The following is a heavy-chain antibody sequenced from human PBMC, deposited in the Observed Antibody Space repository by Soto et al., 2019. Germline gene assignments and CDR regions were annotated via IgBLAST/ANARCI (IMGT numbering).Heavy chain of an antibody. V-gene: IGHV1-69*13. CDR1: GGTFSSYA. D-gene: IGHD6-13*01. Sequence: SVKVSCKAAGGTFSSYAISWVRQAPGQGLEWMGGIIPIFGTANYAQKFQGRVTITADESTSTAYMELSSLRSEDTAVYYCARDGGYRSTIFDPWGQGNLVTVSS. CDR3: ARDGGYRSTIFDP. J-gene: IGHJ5*02. CDR2: IIPIFGTA.